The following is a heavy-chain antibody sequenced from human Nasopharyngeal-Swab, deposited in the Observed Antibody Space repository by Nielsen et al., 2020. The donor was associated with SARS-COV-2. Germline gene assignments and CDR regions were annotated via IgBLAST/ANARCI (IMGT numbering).Heavy chain of an antibody. D-gene: IGHD5-18*01. CDR1: GGSISSYY. J-gene: IGHJ6*02. V-gene: IGHV4-59*01. CDR2: MHYSGSA. CDR3: ARQGGIQLWPTQYYYYGMDV. Sequence: SETLSLTCTVSGGSISSYYWSWIRQPPGKGLEWIGFMHYSGSARYNPSLKSRVTMSGDTSKNQFSLRLSSVTAADTAVYYCARQGGIQLWPTQYYYYGMDVWGQGTTVTVSS.